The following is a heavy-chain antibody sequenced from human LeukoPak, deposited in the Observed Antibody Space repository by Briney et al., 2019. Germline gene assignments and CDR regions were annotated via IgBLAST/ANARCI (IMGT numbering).Heavy chain of an antibody. CDR1: GYTFTSHD. Sequence: GASVKVSCKASGYTFTSHDINWVRQATGQGLEWMGWMNPNSGNTGYAQKFQGRVTMTRNTSISTAYMELSSLRSEDTAVYYCARDRAYSGSYYEGDAFDIWGQGTMVTVSS. J-gene: IGHJ3*02. CDR2: MNPNSGNT. CDR3: ARDRAYSGSYYEGDAFDI. D-gene: IGHD1-26*01. V-gene: IGHV1-8*01.